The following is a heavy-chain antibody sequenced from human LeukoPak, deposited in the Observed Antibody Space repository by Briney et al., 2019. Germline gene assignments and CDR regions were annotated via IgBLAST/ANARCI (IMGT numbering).Heavy chain of an antibody. V-gene: IGHV3-53*01. CDR2: IYSGGST. D-gene: IGHD1-20*01. Sequence: GGSLRLSCAASGFTASRNYMSWVRQAPGKGLEWVSVIYSGGSTYYADSVKGRFTISRDNSKNTLYLQMNSLSAEDTAVYYCARDGLTVQAFDIWGQGTMVTVSS. CDR3: ARDGLTVQAFDI. J-gene: IGHJ3*02. CDR1: GFTASRNY.